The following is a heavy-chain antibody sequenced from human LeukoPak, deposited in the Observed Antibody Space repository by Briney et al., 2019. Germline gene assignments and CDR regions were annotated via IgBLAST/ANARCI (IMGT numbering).Heavy chain of an antibody. D-gene: IGHD3-16*01. Sequence: AGVSLRLSCAASKFMFSAYNMHWVRQVPGKGLEWLAIISHDGNTGHYADSVKGRFTISRDNSKDTVDLQMNSLRADDTAVYYCARDFNWAFDYWGQGTLVTVSS. J-gene: IGHJ4*02. CDR3: ARDFNWAFDY. V-gene: IGHV3-30-3*01. CDR2: ISHDGNTG. CDR1: KFMFSAYN.